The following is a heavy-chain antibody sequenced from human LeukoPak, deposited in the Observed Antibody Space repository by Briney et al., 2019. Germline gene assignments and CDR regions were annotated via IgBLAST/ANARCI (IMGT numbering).Heavy chain of an antibody. CDR3: ARDGLRFSIDY. D-gene: IGHD3-3*01. Sequence: PGGSLRLSCAASGFTFSSYEMNWVRQAPGKGLGWVSYISSSGSTIYYADSVKGRFTISRDNAKNSLYLQMNSLRAEDTAVYYCARDGLRFSIDYWGQGTLVTVSS. CDR2: ISSSGSTI. V-gene: IGHV3-48*03. CDR1: GFTFSSYE. J-gene: IGHJ4*02.